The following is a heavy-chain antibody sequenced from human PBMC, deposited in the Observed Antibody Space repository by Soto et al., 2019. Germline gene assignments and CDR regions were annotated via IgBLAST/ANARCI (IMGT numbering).Heavy chain of an antibody. V-gene: IGHV3-30*18. CDR1: GFTFSSYG. D-gene: IGHD3-10*01. J-gene: IGHJ5*02. Sequence: QVQLVESGGGVVQPGRSLRLSCAASGFTFSSYGMHWVRQAPGKGLEWVAIISYDGSNKYYADSVKGRFTISRDNSKNTLYLQMNSLRAEDTAVYYCAKVPPYGSGSYDWFDPWGQGTLVTVSS. CDR2: ISYDGSNK. CDR3: AKVPPYGSGSYDWFDP.